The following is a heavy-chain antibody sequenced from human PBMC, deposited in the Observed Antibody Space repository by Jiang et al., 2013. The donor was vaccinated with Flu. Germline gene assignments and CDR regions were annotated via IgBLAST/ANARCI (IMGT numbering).Heavy chain of an antibody. CDR3: ASGVVHYDSSGYYPVDY. Sequence: KASGYTFTSYAMHWVRQAPGQRLEWMGWINTGNDNTRYSQKFQVRVAMTRDTSTNTVYMELSSLRSEDTAVYYCASGVVHYDSSGYYPVDYRGQGTLVTVSS. CDR1: GYTFTSYA. J-gene: IGHJ4*02. V-gene: IGHV1-3*04. CDR2: INTGNDNT. D-gene: IGHD3-22*01.